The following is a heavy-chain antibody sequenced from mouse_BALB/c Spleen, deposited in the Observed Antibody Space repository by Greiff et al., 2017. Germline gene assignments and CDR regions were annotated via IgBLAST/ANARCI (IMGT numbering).Heavy chain of an antibody. J-gene: IGHJ2*01. D-gene: IGHD2-4*01. CDR2: IYPGDGDT. V-gene: IGHV1-87*01. CDR3: ARWGMITLDY. Sequence: QVQLQQSGAELARPGASVKLSCKASGYTFTSYWMQWVKQRPGQGLEWIGAIYPGDGDTRYTQKFKGKATLTADKSSSTAYMQLSSLASEDSAVYYCARWGMITLDYWGQGTTLTVSA. CDR1: GYTFTSYW.